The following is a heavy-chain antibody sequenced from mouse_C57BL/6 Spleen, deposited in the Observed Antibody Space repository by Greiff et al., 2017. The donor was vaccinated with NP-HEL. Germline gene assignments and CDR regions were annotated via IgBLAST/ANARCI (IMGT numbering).Heavy chain of an antibody. CDR2: IRNKANGYTT. D-gene: IGHD3-2*02. Sequence: EVQVVESGGGLVQPGGSLSLSCAASGFTFTDYYMSWVRQPPGKALEWLGFIRNKANGYTTEYSASVKGRFTISRDNSQSILYLQMNALRAEDSATYYCATDSSGYSFAYWGQGTLVTVSA. CDR1: GFTFTDYY. J-gene: IGHJ3*01. CDR3: ATDSSGYSFAY. V-gene: IGHV7-3*01.